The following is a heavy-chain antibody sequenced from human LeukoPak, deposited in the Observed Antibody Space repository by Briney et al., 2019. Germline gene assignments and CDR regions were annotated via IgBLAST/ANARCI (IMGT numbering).Heavy chain of an antibody. CDR3: ASRRYCSSTSCSFYYYGMDV. J-gene: IGHJ6*02. V-gene: IGHV5-51*01. D-gene: IGHD2-2*01. Sequence: GGSLEISFQGSGYRFTSYWIGWVRPVPGKGLEWMGIIYPGESDTRYSPSFQGQVTISADKSISTAYLQWSSLKASDTAMYYCASRRYCSSTSCSFYYYGMDVWGQGTTVTVSS. CDR2: IYPGESDT. CDR1: GYRFTSYW.